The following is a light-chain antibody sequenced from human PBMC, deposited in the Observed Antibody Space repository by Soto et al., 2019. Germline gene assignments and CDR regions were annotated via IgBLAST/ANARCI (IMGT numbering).Light chain of an antibody. CDR2: DAS. J-gene: IGKJ1*01. CDR3: QQRSNWPT. V-gene: IGKV3-11*01. Sequence: EIVLPQSPATLSVSPGERATLSCTASQSISGHLAWYQQKPGQAPRLLIYDASNRATGIPARFSGSGSGTDFTLTISSLEPEDFAVYYCQQRSNWPTFGQGTKVDIK. CDR1: QSISGH.